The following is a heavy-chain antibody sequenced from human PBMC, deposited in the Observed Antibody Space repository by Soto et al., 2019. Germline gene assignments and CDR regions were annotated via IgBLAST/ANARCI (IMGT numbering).Heavy chain of an antibody. CDR1: GGSILDSTYY. D-gene: IGHD3-22*01. CDR2: IFYSGGT. Sequence: QLLLQESGPGLVKPSETLSLTCTVSGGSILDSTYYWAWIRQSPGKGLEWIGTIFYSGGTFYTPSLKGRVTMSVDTSNNQFSRKLSSVTAADTAVYYCARQASGYYYGWFDPWGQGTLVTVSS. J-gene: IGHJ5*02. CDR3: ARQASGYYYGWFDP. V-gene: IGHV4-39*01.